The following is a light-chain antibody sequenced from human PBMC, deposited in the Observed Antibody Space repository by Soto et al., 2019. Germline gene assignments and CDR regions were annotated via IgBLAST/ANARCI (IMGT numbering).Light chain of an antibody. CDR1: SSDVGSHNY. CDR2: DVN. CDR3: SSCTSSNTFV. Sequence: SELTQPASVSVSPGQSITVSCTGTSSDVGSHNYASWYQQHPGKAPKLIIYDVNNRPSGVSYRFSGSKSGNTASLTISGLQAEDEAAYYCSSCTSSNTFVFGTGTKVTVL. J-gene: IGLJ1*01. V-gene: IGLV2-14*03.